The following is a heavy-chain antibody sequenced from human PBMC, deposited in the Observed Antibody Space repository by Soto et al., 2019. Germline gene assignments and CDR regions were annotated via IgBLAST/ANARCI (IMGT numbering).Heavy chain of an antibody. CDR1: GFTFSSYG. V-gene: IGHV3-33*01. Sequence: PXVSLRLYCAASGFTFSSYGMHWVRQAPGKGLEWVALIWHDGSKKYYADSVKGRFTISRDNSENTQYLQMNSLRAEDTAVYYCARDLDIAMGYYYYYGMDVWGQGTTVTVSS. J-gene: IGHJ6*02. CDR3: ARDLDIAMGYYYYYGMDV. CDR2: IWHDGSKK. D-gene: IGHD5-18*01.